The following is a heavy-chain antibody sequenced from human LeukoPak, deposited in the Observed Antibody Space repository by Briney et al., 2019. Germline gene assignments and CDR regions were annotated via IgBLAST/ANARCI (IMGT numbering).Heavy chain of an antibody. CDR1: GGSISSSSYS. V-gene: IGHV4-39*07. CDR2: IYYRGST. D-gene: IGHD5-18*01. Sequence: SSETLSLTCTVSGGSISSSSYSWGVIRQPPGKGLEWIANIYYRGSTSYNPSLKSRVTISVDTSKNQFSLKLSSVTAADTAVYYCARTTEGGYTYDYFYYYYMDVWGKGTTVTISS. CDR3: ARTTEGGYTYDYFYYYYMDV. J-gene: IGHJ6*03.